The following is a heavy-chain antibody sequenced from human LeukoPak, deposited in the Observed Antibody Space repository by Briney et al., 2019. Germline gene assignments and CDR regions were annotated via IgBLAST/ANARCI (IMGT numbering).Heavy chain of an antibody. J-gene: IGHJ4*02. V-gene: IGHV4-34*01. CDR1: GGSFSGYY. Sequence: SETLSLTCAVYGGSFSGYYWSWIRHPPGKGLEWIGEINHSGSTNYNPSLKSRVTISVDTSKNQCSLKLSSVTAADTAVYYCARGLRGHYFDYWAREPWSPSPQ. CDR3: ARGLRGHYFDY. CDR2: INHSGST. D-gene: IGHD3-10*01.